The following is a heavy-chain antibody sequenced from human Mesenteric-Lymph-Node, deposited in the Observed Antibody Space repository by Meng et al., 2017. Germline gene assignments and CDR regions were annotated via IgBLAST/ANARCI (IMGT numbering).Heavy chain of an antibody. CDR1: GFTFSSYA. CDR3: AKPKGSSWLYYFDF. V-gene: IGHV3-23*01. D-gene: IGHD6-13*01. Sequence: GESLKISCAASGFTFSSYAMHWVRQAPGKGLEWVSGLSSSGDSTFYADSVKGRFTISRDNSKNTLYLHMNSLRAEDTAVYYCAKPKGSSWLYYFDFWGPGTLVTVSS. J-gene: IGHJ4*02. CDR2: LSSSGDST.